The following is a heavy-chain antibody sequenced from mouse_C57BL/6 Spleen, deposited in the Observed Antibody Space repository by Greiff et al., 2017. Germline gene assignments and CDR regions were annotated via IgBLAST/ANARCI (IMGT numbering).Heavy chain of an antibody. CDR2: IYPRSGNT. V-gene: IGHV1-81*01. CDR1: GYTFTSYG. J-gene: IGHJ1*03. D-gene: IGHD1-1*01. CDR3: ARSPPLYGSSYHWYFDV. Sequence: VKLQESGAELARPGASVKLSCKASGYTFTSYGISWVKQRTGQGLEWIGEIYPRSGNTYYNEKFKGKATLTADKSSSTAYMELRSLTSEDSAVYFCARSPPLYGSSYHWYFDVWGTGTTVTVSS.